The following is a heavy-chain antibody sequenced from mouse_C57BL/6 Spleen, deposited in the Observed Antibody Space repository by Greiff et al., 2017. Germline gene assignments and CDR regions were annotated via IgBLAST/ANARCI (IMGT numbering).Heavy chain of an antibody. J-gene: IGHJ3*01. CDR1: GYAFSSSW. D-gene: IGHD2-4*01. CDR2: IYPGDGDT. V-gene: IGHV1-82*01. Sequence: VQLQQSGPELVKPGASVKISCKASGYAFSSSWMNWVKQRPGKGLEWIGRIYPGDGDTNYNGKFKGKATLTADKSSCTAYMQLSSLTSEDSAVYFCAREGYDYDFPWFAYWGQGTLVTVSA. CDR3: AREGYDYDFPWFAY.